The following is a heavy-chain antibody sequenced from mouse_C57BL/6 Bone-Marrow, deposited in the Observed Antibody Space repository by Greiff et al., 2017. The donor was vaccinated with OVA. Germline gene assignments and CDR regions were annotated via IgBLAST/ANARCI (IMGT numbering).Heavy chain of an antibody. CDR3: SRGYGSRKYYYAMDY. V-gene: IGHV6-3*01. J-gene: IGHJ4*01. CDR1: GFTFSNYW. D-gene: IGHD1-1*01. CDR2: IRLKSDNYAT. Sequence: EVKVVESGGGLVQPGGSMKLSCVASGFTFSNYWMNWVRQSPEKGLEWVAQIRLKSDNYATHYAESVKGRFTISRDDSKSSVYLQMNNLRAEDTGIYYCSRGYGSRKYYYAMDYWGQGTSVTVSS.